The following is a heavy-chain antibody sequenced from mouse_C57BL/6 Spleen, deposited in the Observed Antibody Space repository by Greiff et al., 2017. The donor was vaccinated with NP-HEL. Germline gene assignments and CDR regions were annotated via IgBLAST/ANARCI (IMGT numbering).Heavy chain of an antibody. CDR3: ARDRDYVYFDV. V-gene: IGHV3-6*01. D-gene: IGHD2-4*01. CDR2: ISYDGSN. CDR1: GYSITSGYY. Sequence: EVQLQQSGPGLVKPSQSLSLTCSVTGYSITSGYYWNWIRQFPGNKLEWMGYISYDGSNNYNPSLKNRISITRDTSKNQFFLKLNSVTTEDTATYYCARDRDYVYFDVWGTGTTVTVSS. J-gene: IGHJ1*03.